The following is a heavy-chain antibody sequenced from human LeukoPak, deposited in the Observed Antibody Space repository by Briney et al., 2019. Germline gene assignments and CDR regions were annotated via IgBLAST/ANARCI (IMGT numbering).Heavy chain of an antibody. V-gene: IGHV3-20*04. J-gene: IGHJ4*02. D-gene: IGHD1-26*01. CDR3: ARRRGTYYSDY. CDR2: ITWNGGGT. CDR1: GFTFDDFG. Sequence: GGPLRLSCAASGFTFDDFGMIWVRQAPGKGLEWVSIITWNGGGTGYADSVKGRFTVSRDNAKNSLYLQMNSLRAEDTAFYYCARRRGTYYSDYWGQGTLVTVSS.